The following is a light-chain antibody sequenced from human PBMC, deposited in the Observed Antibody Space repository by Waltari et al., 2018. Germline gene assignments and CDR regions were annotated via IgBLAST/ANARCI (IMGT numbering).Light chain of an antibody. V-gene: IGKV3-11*01. Sequence: VILTQSPATLSLSPGERATLSCRASQSISSYLAWYQQKPGQAPRLLIYGASSRATGIPDRFSGSGSGTDFTLTISNLEPEDVGVYHCYQHSSGYSFGQGTKVEIK. CDR1: QSISSY. CDR2: GAS. CDR3: YQHSSGYS. J-gene: IGKJ2*03.